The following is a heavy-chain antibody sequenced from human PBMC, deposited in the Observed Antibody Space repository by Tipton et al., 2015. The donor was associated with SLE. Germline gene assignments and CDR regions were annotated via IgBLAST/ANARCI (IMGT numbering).Heavy chain of an antibody. J-gene: IGHJ3*02. D-gene: IGHD1-26*01. CDR2: VHFNGNT. Sequence: PGLVKPSETLSLTCAVSGDSVSRIDSFWGWIRQPPEKGLEWIATVHFNGNTNYNPSLKSRVTLPVNRSENHFSLRLNSVTAADTAGYYCARLGQRRLSGSYRYGSFDIWGQGTMVIVSS. CDR1: GDSVSRIDSF. CDR3: ARLGQRRLSGSYRYGSFDI. V-gene: IGHV4-39*07.